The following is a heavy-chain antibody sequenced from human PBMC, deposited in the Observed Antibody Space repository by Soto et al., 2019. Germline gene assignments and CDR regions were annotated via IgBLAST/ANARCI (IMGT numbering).Heavy chain of an antibody. CDR2: ISGSGGNT. CDR1: GFTFSSYA. V-gene: IGHV3-23*01. CDR3: ANPIPKTGTTFGF. Sequence: SGGSLRLSCAASGFTFSSYAMSWVRQAPGKGLEWVSAISGSGGNTYYADSMKGRFTISRDNSKDTLYLQINSLRAEDTAVYYCANPIPKTGTTFGFWGQGTLVTVSS. J-gene: IGHJ4*02. D-gene: IGHD1-1*01.